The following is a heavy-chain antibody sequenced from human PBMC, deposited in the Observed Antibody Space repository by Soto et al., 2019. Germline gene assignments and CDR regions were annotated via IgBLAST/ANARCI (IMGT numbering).Heavy chain of an antibody. J-gene: IGHJ3*02. CDR1: GYTLTELS. CDR2: FDPEDGET. D-gene: IGHD3-22*01. CDR3: ATNYYDSSGSGAFDI. V-gene: IGHV1-24*01. Sequence: ASVKVSCKVSGYTLTELSMHWVRQAPGKGLEWMGGFDPEDGETIYAQKFQGSVTMTEDTSTDTAYMELSSLRSEDTAVYYCATNYYDSSGSGAFDIWGQGTMVTVSS.